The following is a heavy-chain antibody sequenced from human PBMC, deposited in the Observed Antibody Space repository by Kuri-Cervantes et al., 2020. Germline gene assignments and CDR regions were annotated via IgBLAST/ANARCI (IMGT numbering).Heavy chain of an antibody. Sequence: ASVKVSCKASGYTFTSYDISWVRQATGQGLEWLGWMNPNSGNTGYAQKFQGRVTMTEDTSTDTAYMELSSLRSEDTAVYYCATGYCSSTSCYTASNYYYGMDVWGQGTTVTVSS. CDR3: ATGYCSSTSCYTASNYYYGMDV. J-gene: IGHJ6*02. CDR2: MNPNSGNT. CDR1: GYTFTSYD. D-gene: IGHD2-2*02. V-gene: IGHV1-8*01.